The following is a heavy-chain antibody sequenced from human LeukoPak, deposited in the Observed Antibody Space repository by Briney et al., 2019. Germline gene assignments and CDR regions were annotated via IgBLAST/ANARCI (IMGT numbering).Heavy chain of an antibody. Sequence: GESLKISCKGSGYTFTTYWIGWMRQMPGEGLEWMAIITPGTSNTRYSPSLQGQVTISADNSISTAYLQWSSLKASDSAIYYCATRVSGAFYWGLGTLVTVSS. D-gene: IGHD1-26*01. CDR2: ITPGTSNT. J-gene: IGHJ4*02. CDR3: ATRVSGAFY. CDR1: GYTFTTYW. V-gene: IGHV5-51*01.